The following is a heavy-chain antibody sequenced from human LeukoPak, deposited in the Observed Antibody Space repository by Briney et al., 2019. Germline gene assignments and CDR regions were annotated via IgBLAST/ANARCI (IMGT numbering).Heavy chain of an antibody. CDR3: AIPLEYCSGGSCFDY. CDR2: IKHDGGEK. J-gene: IGHJ4*02. D-gene: IGHD2-15*01. V-gene: IGHV3-7*03. Sequence: GGSLRLSCAASGFTFSNYWMSWVRQAPGKGLEWVANIKHDGGEKYYVDSVKGRFAISRDNSKNTLYLQMNNLRAEDTAVYYCAIPLEYCSGGSCFDYWGQGTLVTVSS. CDR1: GFTFSNYW.